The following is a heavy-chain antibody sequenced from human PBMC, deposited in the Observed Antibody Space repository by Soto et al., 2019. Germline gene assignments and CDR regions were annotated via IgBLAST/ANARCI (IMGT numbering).Heavy chain of an antibody. Sequence: GESLKISCKGSGYIFTNYLIAWVRQKPGKGLEWMGNIHPGDSDTRYTPSSHGQVTISVDRSNSTAYLQWSSLEASDTAIYYCVRQGLNRMSPIPATSDYWGQGTQVTV. J-gene: IGHJ4*02. CDR3: VRQGLNRMSPIPATSDY. D-gene: IGHD2-15*01. CDR2: IHPGDSDT. V-gene: IGHV5-51*01. CDR1: GYIFTNYL.